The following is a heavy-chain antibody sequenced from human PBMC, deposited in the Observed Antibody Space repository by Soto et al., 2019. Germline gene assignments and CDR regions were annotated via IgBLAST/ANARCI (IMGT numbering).Heavy chain of an antibody. CDR1: GFTFSSYA. CDR3: AKRPIAVAGPISPHFDY. V-gene: IGHV3-23*01. CDR2: ISGSGGST. D-gene: IGHD6-19*01. Sequence: PGGSLRLSCAASGFTFSSYAMSWVRQAPGKGLEWVSAISGSGGSTYYADSVKGRFTISRDNSKNTLYLQMNSLRAEDTAVYYCAKRPIAVAGPISPHFDYWGQGTLVTVSS. J-gene: IGHJ4*02.